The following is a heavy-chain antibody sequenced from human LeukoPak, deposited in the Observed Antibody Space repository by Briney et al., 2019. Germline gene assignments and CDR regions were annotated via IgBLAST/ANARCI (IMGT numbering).Heavy chain of an antibody. Sequence: ASVKVSCKASGYTFTSYYMHWVRQAPGQGLEWMGIINPSGGSTSYAQKFQGRVTMTRDMSTSTVYMELSSLRSEDTAVYYCARGIPGIAAAGWNWFDPWGQGTLVTVSS. CDR1: GYTFTSYY. V-gene: IGHV1-46*01. D-gene: IGHD6-13*01. J-gene: IGHJ5*02. CDR2: INPSGGST. CDR3: ARGIPGIAAAGWNWFDP.